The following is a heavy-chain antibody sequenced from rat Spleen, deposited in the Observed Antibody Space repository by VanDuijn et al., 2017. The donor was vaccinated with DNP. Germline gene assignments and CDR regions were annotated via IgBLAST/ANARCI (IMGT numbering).Heavy chain of an antibody. V-gene: IGHV5-7*01. CDR1: GFTFSDYN. CDR2: ITYDGSST. CDR3: ARPDY. Sequence: EVQLMESGGDLVQPGRSLKLSCAASGFTFSDYNMAWVRQAPKKGLEWVATITYDGSSTYYGDSVKGRFTISRHNAKSSLYLQMNSLKSEDTATYYCARPDYWGQGVMVTVSS. J-gene: IGHJ2*01.